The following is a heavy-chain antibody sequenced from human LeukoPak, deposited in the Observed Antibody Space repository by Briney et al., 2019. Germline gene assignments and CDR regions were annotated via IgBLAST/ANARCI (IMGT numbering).Heavy chain of an antibody. J-gene: IGHJ4*02. CDR2: IHPNSGKT. D-gene: IGHD4-23*01. CDR1: GCTFRSYE. CDR3: ARGHYGGNRYFDI. Sequence: GASVKVSCKASGCTFRSYEINWVRQAPGQGLEWVGWIHPNSGKTGYAQKFQGRVTMTRDTSTETAFMELSSLKFDDTAIFYCARGHYGGNRYFDIWGQGTLVTVSS. V-gene: IGHV1-8*01.